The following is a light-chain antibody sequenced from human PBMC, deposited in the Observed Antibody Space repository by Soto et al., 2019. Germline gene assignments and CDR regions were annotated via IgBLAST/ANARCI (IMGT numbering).Light chain of an antibody. J-gene: IGLJ1*01. CDR1: RSNTGGYNV. V-gene: IGLV2-23*01. CDR3: STYVGATTSV. CDR2: DRI. Sequence: QSVLTQTASVFVSPGSSTTLSCCGTRSNTGGYNVVSWYKQNPGKAPKDTVHDRIILPSGASARFSGSPSGSTASLTISGLQAEDEAEYYCSTYVGATTSVFGSGTKLTV.